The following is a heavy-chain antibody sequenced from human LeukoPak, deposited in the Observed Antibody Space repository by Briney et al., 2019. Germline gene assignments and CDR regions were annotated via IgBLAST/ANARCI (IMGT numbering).Heavy chain of an antibody. J-gene: IGHJ3*02. CDR2: ISSSSSTI. CDR1: GFTFSSYS. CDR3: ARQEYYYGSGSHDAFDI. Sequence: GGSLRLSCAASGFTFSSYSMNWVRQAPGKGLEWVSYISSSSSTIYYADSVKGRFTISRDNAKNSLYLQMNSLRAEDTAVYYCARQEYYYGSGSHDAFDIWGQGTMVTVSS. D-gene: IGHD3-10*01. V-gene: IGHV3-48*01.